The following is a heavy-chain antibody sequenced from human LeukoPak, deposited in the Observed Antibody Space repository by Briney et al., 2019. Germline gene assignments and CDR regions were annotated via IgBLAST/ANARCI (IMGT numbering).Heavy chain of an antibody. J-gene: IGHJ4*02. CDR2: IYYSGST. CDR3: ARQYTDDSGSYNFDY. V-gene: IGHV4-59*08. Sequence: SETLSLTCTVSGGSISGYYWSWIRQPPGKGLDWIGYIYYSGSTNYNPSLKSRVTISVDASKNQFSLKLSSVTAADTAVYYCARQYTDDSGSYNFDYWGQGTLVTVSS. D-gene: IGHD3-10*01. CDR1: GGSISGYY.